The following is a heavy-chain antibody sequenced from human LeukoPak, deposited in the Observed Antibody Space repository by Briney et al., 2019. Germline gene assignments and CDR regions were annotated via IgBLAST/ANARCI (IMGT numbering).Heavy chain of an antibody. CDR1: GFTFSSYA. D-gene: IGHD5-18*01. CDR2: LSGSGDST. Sequence: GGSLRLSCAASGFTFSSYAMSWARQAPGKGLEWVSGLSGSGDSTYYADSVKGRFTISRDNSKNTLYLQMNSLRAEDTAVYYCAKDPAGYSYGPYAFDIWGQGTMVTVSS. V-gene: IGHV3-23*01. CDR3: AKDPAGYSYGPYAFDI. J-gene: IGHJ3*02.